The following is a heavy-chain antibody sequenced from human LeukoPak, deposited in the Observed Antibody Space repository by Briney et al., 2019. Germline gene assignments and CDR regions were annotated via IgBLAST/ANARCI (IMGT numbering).Heavy chain of an antibody. CDR2: ISYDGSNK. V-gene: IGHV3-30*18. CDR1: GFTFSSYG. Sequence: GGSLRLSCAASGFTFSSYGMHWVRQAPGKGLEWVSGISYDGSNKYNGDSVKGRFTISRDNSKNMLYLQMNSLRIEDTAVYYCAKDQSLFVYYHLLTGVRAPLDSWGLGTLVTVSS. CDR3: AKDQSLFVYYHLLTGVRAPLDS. J-gene: IGHJ4*02. D-gene: IGHD3-9*01.